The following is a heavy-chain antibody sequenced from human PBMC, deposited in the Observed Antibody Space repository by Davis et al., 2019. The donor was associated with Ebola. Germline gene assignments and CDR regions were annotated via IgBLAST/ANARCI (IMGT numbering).Heavy chain of an antibody. J-gene: IGHJ5*02. CDR1: GGSFSGYY. Sequence: PSETLSLTCVVYGGSFSGYYWSWIRQPPGKGLEWIGEINHSGSTNYNPSLKSRVTISVDTSKNQFSLNLSSVTAADTAVYYCARDHEHSYGRRFDPWGQGIQVTVSS. CDR3: ARDHEHSYGRRFDP. D-gene: IGHD5-18*01. CDR2: INHSGST. V-gene: IGHV4-34*01.